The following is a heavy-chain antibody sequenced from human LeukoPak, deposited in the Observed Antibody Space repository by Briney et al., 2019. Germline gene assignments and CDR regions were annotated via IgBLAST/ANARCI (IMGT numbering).Heavy chain of an antibody. CDR3: ARSSSIAARYFDY. V-gene: IGHV3-66*02. Sequence: PGGSLRLSCAASGFTVSSNYMSWVRQAPGKGLDWVSVIYSGGSTYYADSVKGRFTISRDNSKNTLYLQMNSLRAEDTAVYYCARSSSIAARYFDYWGQGTLVTVSS. J-gene: IGHJ4*02. CDR2: IYSGGST. CDR1: GFTVSSNY. D-gene: IGHD6-6*01.